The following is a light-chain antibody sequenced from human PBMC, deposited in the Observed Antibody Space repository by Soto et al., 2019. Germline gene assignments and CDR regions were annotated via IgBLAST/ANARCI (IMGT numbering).Light chain of an antibody. J-gene: IGKJ2*01. Sequence: EIVLTQSPGTLSLSPGERATLSCRASQSVSSSYLGWYQQKPGQAPRLLIYGASSRATGIPDRFSGSGSGTDFTLTISRLEPEDFAVYYCQQYGSSPPMYTFGQGTK. CDR2: GAS. CDR3: QQYGSSPPMYT. CDR1: QSVSSSY. V-gene: IGKV3-20*01.